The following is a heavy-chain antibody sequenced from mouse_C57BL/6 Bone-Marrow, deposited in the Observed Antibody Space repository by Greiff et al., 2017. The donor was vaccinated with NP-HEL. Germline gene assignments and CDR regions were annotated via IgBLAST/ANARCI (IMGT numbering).Heavy chain of an antibody. D-gene: IGHD2-12*01. Sequence: QVQLQQPGAELVKPGASVKLSCKASGYTFTSYWMQWVKQRPGQGLEWIGEIDPSDSYTNYNQKFKGKATLTVDTSSSTAYMQLSSLTSEDSAVYYCAREIVTTTDWYFDVWGTGTTVTVSS. V-gene: IGHV1-50*01. J-gene: IGHJ1*03. CDR3: AREIVTTTDWYFDV. CDR2: IDPSDSYT. CDR1: GYTFTSYW.